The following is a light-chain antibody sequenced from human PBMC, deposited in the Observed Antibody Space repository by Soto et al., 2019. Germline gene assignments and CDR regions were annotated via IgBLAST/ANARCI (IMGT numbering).Light chain of an antibody. CDR3: AAWDNSLNGVV. CDR1: SSNIGSYT. J-gene: IGLJ3*02. V-gene: IGLV1-44*01. Sequence: QSVLTQPPSASATPGQGVTISCSGSSSNIGSYTVSWYQQLPGTAPKLLIYDNNQRPSGVPDRFSGSKSGTSASLAISGLQSEDEADYYCAAWDNSLNGVVFGGGTKLTVL. CDR2: DNN.